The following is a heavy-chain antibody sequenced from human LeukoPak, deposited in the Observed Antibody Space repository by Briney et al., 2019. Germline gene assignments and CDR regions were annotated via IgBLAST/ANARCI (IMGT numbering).Heavy chain of an antibody. CDR2: IRPDGSVG. V-gene: IGHV3-7*03. CDR3: ARDYYYDSSGNPPASDY. CDR1: GFSFSDHW. D-gene: IGHD3-22*01. J-gene: IGHJ4*02. Sequence: GGSLRLSCAASGFSFSDHWMSWVRQAPGEGLEWVANIRPDGSVGHYVDSVRGRFTISRDSTRKSLYLQMNSLRAEDTAVYYCARDYYYDSSGNPPASDYWGQGTLVTVSS.